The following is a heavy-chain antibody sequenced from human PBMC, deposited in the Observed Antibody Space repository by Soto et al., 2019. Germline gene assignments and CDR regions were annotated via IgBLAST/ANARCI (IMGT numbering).Heavy chain of an antibody. CDR1: GFTFSSFW. Sequence: PGGSLRLSCAASGFTFSSFWMHWVRQGPGKGLVWVSRINIDGSTTGHADSVKGRFTISRDNAKNTLYLQMNSLRAEDTAVYYCTRDHWSMAPAIDIWAQGTAVTVSS. CDR2: INIDGSTT. V-gene: IGHV3-74*01. D-gene: IGHD3-10*01. CDR3: TRDHWSMAPAIDI. J-gene: IGHJ3*02.